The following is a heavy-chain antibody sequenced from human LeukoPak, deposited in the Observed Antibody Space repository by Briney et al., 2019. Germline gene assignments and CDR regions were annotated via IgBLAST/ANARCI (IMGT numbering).Heavy chain of an antibody. CDR2: INPNSGGI. CDR3: ARERLHDFWSGYYYRAYYFDY. D-gene: IGHD3-3*01. CDR1: GYTFTGYY. J-gene: IGHJ4*02. V-gene: IGHV1-2*02. Sequence: ASVKVSCKASGYTFTGYYMHWVRQAPGQGLEWMGWINPNSGGINYAQKFQGRVTMTRDTSISTAYMELSRLRSDDTAVYYCARERLHDFWSGYYYRAYYFDYWGQGTLVTVSS.